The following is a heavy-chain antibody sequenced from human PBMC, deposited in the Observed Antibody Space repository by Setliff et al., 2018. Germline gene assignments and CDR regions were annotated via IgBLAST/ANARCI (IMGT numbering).Heavy chain of an antibody. CDR3: ARHPYYYGSGTYLDNNNRWFDP. J-gene: IGHJ5*02. CDR2: IYPGDSIT. V-gene: IGHV5-51*01. Sequence: PGESLKISCKGSGYSISTCWIGWVRQMPGKGLEWMGIIYPGDSITRYSPSFQGQVTISVGKSINTAYLQWSSLRASDTAIYYCARHPYYYGSGTYLDNNNRWFDPWGQGTLVTVSS. CDR1: GYSISTCW. D-gene: IGHD3-10*01.